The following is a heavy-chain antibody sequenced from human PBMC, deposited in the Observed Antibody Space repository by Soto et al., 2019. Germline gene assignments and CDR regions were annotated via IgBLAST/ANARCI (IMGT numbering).Heavy chain of an antibody. V-gene: IGHV4-31*03. CDR1: GGSVSSGVWY. J-gene: IGHJ6*02. Sequence: SETLSRTYTVSGGSVSSGVWYWSWIRTHPGKGLEWIGYIYYSGSTYYNPSLKSRVTISVDTSKNQFSLKLSSVTAADTAVYYCARQGFGELLYSYGMDVWGQGTTVTVSS. D-gene: IGHD3-10*01. CDR3: ARQGFGELLYSYGMDV. CDR2: IYYSGST.